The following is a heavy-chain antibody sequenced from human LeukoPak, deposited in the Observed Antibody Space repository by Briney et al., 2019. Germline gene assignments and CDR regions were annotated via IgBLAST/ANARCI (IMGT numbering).Heavy chain of an antibody. CDR2: IYSGGST. D-gene: IGHD6-6*01. J-gene: IGHJ4*02. CDR1: GFTVSSNY. Sequence: GGSLRLSCAASGFTVSSNYMSWVRQAPGKGLEWVSVIYSGGSTYYADSVKGRFTISRDNSKNTLYLQMNSLRAGDTAVYYCARGHYSSSSYYFDYWGQGTLVTVSS. CDR3: ARGHYSSSSYYFDY. V-gene: IGHV3-66*02.